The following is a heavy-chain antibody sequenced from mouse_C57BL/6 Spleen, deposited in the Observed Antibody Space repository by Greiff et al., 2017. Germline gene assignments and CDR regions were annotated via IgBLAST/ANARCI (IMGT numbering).Heavy chain of an antibody. Sequence: VQGVESGPGLVAPSQSLSITCTVSGFSLTSYGVSWVRQPPGKGLEWLGVIWGDGSTNYHSALISRLSISKDNSKSQVFLELNSLQTDDTATYYCAKPEFIATVDYYAMDYWGQGTSVTVSS. V-gene: IGHV2-3*01. CDR3: AKPEFIATVDYYAMDY. CDR1: GFSLTSYG. D-gene: IGHD1-1*01. CDR2: IWGDGST. J-gene: IGHJ4*01.